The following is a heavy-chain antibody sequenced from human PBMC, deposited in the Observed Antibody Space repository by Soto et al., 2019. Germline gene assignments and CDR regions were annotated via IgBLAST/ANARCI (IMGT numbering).Heavy chain of an antibody. D-gene: IGHD6-6*01. CDR3: AKDRERYSSSPVDY. CDR2: ISYDGSNK. Sequence: PGGSLRLSCAASGFTFSSYGMHWVRQAPGKGLEWVAVISYDGSNKYYADSVKGRFTISRDNSKNTLYLQMNSLRAEDTAVYYCAKDRERYSSSPVDYWGQGTLVTVSS. CDR1: GFTFSSYG. V-gene: IGHV3-30*18. J-gene: IGHJ4*02.